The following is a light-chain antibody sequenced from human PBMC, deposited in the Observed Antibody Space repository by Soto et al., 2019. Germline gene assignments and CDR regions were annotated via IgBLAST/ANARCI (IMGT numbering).Light chain of an antibody. V-gene: IGLV2-8*01. CDR3: RSYATSNIFYLV. CDR1: SSDVGGYNY. CDR2: EVT. J-gene: IGLJ6*01. Sequence: QSALTQPPSASGSPGQSVTISCTGTSSDVGGYNYVSWYQQYPGRAPKLMIYEVTKRPSGVPDRFSGSKSGNTASLTVSGLQAEDDADYYCRSYATSNIFYLVFRGGTKVTV.